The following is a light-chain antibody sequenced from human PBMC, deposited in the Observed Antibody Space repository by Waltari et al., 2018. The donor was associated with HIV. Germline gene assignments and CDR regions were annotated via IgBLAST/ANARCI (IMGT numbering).Light chain of an antibody. Sequence: DIQMTQSPSSVSASVGDRVIITCRASQDINTWLAWYQQKPGKAPKLLIYATVNLQNGVPSRFSGSGSGTEFTLSITNLQHDDFATYYCQQSKSFPYTFGQGTNVEIK. CDR2: ATV. CDR1: QDINTW. CDR3: QQSKSFPYT. V-gene: IGKV1D-12*01. J-gene: IGKJ2*01.